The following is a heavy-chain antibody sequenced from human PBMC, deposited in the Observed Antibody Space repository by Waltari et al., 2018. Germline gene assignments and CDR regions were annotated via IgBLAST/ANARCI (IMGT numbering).Heavy chain of an antibody. V-gene: IGHV3-73*01. J-gene: IGHJ4*02. CDR2: IRREPYNYAT. CDR1: GLSFGGSS. D-gene: IGHD6-19*01. CDR3: SGGEVTGTDF. Sequence: EVQLLESGGGLVQPGGSLKLFCSTSGLSFGGSSIPRVRQTSGKGLEWVGRIRREPYNYATAYSASVKGRFTISRDDSKNTAFLQMNSLMTEDTAVYYCSGGEVTGTDFWGQGTLVTVSS.